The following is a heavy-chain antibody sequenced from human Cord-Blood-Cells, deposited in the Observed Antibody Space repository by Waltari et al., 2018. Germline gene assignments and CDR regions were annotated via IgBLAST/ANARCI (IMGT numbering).Heavy chain of an antibody. Sequence: QVQPQQSRPGLVKPSQTLSLPCAIPGASASRNLAACNSIRQSPSRGLEWLGRTYYRSKWYNDYAVSVKSRITINPDTSKNQFSLQLNSVTPEDTAVYYCARESSGSYPYWGQGTLVTVSS. CDR3: ARESSGSYPY. J-gene: IGHJ4*02. D-gene: IGHD1-26*01. V-gene: IGHV6-1*01. CDR2: TYYRSKWYN. CDR1: GASASRNLAA.